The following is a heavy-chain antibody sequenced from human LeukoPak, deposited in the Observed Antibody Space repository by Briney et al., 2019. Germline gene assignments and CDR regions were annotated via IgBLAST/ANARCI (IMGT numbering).Heavy chain of an antibody. J-gene: IGHJ4*02. CDR1: GYTFTSYG. Sequence: ASVKVSCKASGYTFTSYGISWVRQAPGQGLEWMGWISAYNGNTNYAQKLQGRVTMTTDTSTSTAYMELRSLSSDDAAVYYCARDPGIAARPKPLDYWGQGTLVTVSS. CDR3: ARDPGIAARPKPLDY. D-gene: IGHD6-6*01. CDR2: ISAYNGNT. V-gene: IGHV1-18*01.